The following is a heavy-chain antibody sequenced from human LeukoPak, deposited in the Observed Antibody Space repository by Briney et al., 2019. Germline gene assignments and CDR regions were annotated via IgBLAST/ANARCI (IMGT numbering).Heavy chain of an antibody. J-gene: IGHJ4*02. D-gene: IGHD1-26*01. CDR3: ARGIVGATPLDY. Sequence: SVKVSCKASGGTFSSYAISWVRQAPGQGLEWMGGIIPTFGTANYAQKFQGRVTITTDESTSTAYVELSSLRSEDTAVYYCARGIVGATPLDYWGQGTLVTVSS. CDR2: IIPTFGTA. CDR1: GGTFSSYA. V-gene: IGHV1-69*05.